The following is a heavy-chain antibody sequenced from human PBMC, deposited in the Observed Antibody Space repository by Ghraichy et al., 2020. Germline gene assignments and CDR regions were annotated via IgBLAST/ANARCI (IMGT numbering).Heavy chain of an antibody. D-gene: IGHD6-19*01. J-gene: IGHJ1*01. CDR3: AVADGREYFQH. CDR2: INPNSGGT. CDR1: GYPFTGHF. V-gene: IGHV1-2*02. Sequence: ASVKVSCKASGYPFTGHFIPWVLQSPVQGLEWMGWINPNSGGTNYAQKFQGRVTMTRDTSISTAYMELSRLRSDDTAVYYCAVADGREYFQHWGQGILVTGS.